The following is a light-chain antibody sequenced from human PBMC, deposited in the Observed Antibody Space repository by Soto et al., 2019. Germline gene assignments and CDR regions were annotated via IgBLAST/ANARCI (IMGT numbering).Light chain of an antibody. Sequence: DIVMTQSPGALAVSLGEPATINLKSSQSVLYSSNNNNYIAWYQQKKGQPPKXXIYWASTRESGVPDRFSGSGYGTDFNLTISSLQAEDVAVYYCQQYYSTPRTFGGGTKVDIK. CDR3: QQYYSTPRT. CDR2: WAS. CDR1: QSVLYSSNNNNY. V-gene: IGKV4-1*01. J-gene: IGKJ4*01.